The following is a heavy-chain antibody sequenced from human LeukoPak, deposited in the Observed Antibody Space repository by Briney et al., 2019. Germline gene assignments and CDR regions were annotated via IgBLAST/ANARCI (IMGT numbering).Heavy chain of an antibody. Sequence: SVKVSCKASGFTFTSSAVQWVRQARGQRLEWIGWIVVGSGHANYAQKFQERVTITRDMSTSTAYMQLSSLRSEDTAVYYCAATLTVTTGSSYYGMDVWGQGTTVTVSS. CDR1: GFTFTSSA. CDR3: AATLTVTTGSSYYGMDV. CDR2: IVVGSGHA. V-gene: IGHV1-58*01. J-gene: IGHJ6*02. D-gene: IGHD4-17*01.